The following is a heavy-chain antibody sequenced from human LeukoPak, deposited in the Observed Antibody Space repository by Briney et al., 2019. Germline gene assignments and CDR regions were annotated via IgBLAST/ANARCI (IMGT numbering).Heavy chain of an antibody. CDR2: ISGNSDYI. V-gene: IGHV3-21*06. CDR3: AGEPLRGGWFDP. J-gene: IGHJ5*02. CDR1: GFIFNTYS. D-gene: IGHD1-14*01. Sequence: GGSLRLSCAASGFIFNTYSMNWVRQAPGKGLEWVSSISGNSDYIFYADSVKGRFTISRDNDKNLVSLQMNSLRADDTAVYYCAGEPLRGGWFDPWGQGAQVTVSS.